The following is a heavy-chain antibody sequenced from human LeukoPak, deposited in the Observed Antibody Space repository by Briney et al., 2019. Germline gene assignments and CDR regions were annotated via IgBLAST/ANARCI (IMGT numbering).Heavy chain of an antibody. D-gene: IGHD6-13*01. J-gene: IGHJ4*02. V-gene: IGHV3-23*01. Sequence: PGGSLRLSCVTSGFTFGSYAMNWVRQTPGKGLEWISSITGTSEGTYYADSVRGRFTISRDNSMNTLHLQMNSLRAEDTAMYYCARRLAASGTGGVDYWGQGTLVTVSS. CDR2: ITGTSEGT. CDR1: GFTFGSYA. CDR3: ARRLAASGTGGVDY.